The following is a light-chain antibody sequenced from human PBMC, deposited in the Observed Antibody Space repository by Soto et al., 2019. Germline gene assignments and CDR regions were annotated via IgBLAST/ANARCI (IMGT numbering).Light chain of an antibody. CDR2: GES. V-gene: IGKV3-20*01. Sequence: VLTQSPGTLSLSPGDSATLSCRASQSVSSSYLAWYQQKPGQAPRLLIYGESSRATGIPDRLSGSGSGTDLNLTISRLEPEDFAVYYCQQCGSSLITFGQGTRLEIK. CDR1: QSVSSSY. CDR3: QQCGSSLIT. J-gene: IGKJ5*01.